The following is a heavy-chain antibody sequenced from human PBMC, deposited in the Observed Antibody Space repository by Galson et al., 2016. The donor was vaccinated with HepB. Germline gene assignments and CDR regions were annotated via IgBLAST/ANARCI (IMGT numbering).Heavy chain of an antibody. CDR2: IGWNSGTI. D-gene: IGHD6-19*01. CDR1: GFTFDEYV. CDR3: ARGSGKPGGWFFFDWYFDL. J-gene: IGHJ2*01. V-gene: IGHV3-9*01. Sequence: SLRLSCAASGFTFDEYVMHWVRQVPGKGLEWVSGIGWNSGTIDYADSVKGRFSISRDNAKNSLFLQMNSLRPEDTALYYCARGSGKPGGWFFFDWYFDLWGRGTLVTASS.